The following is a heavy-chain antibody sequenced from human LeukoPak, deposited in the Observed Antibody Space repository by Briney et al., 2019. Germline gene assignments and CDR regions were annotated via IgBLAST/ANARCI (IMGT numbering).Heavy chain of an antibody. CDR1: GYSFTSHY. Sequence: ASVKVSCKASGYSFTSHYMHWVRQAPGQGLEWWGLINPSGSSTLYAQKFQGRITMTRDMSTTTDYMELSSLTYDDTAVYYCARDNSVGDVAWWFDPWGQGTLVTVSS. D-gene: IGHD1-26*01. CDR3: ARDNSVGDVAWWFDP. V-gene: IGHV1-46*01. CDR2: INPSGSST. J-gene: IGHJ5*02.